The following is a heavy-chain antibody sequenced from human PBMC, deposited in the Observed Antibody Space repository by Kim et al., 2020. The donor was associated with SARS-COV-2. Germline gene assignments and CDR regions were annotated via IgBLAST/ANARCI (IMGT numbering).Heavy chain of an antibody. J-gene: IGHJ6*02. CDR3: AREGQQGGYYYYGMDV. V-gene: IGHV4-59*01. Sequence: PALKSRVTISVDTSKNQFALKLSSVTAADTAVYYWAREGQQGGYYYYGMDVWGQGTTVTVSS. D-gene: IGHD6-13*01.